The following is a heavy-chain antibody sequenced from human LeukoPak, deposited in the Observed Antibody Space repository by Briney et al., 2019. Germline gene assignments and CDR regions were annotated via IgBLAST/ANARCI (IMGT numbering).Heavy chain of an antibody. CDR1: GFTFSNAW. CDR2: ISGSGGST. V-gene: IGHV3-23*01. Sequence: GGSLRLSCAASGFTFSNAWMSWVRQAPGKGLEWVSAISGSGGSTYYADSVKGRFTISRDNSKNTLYLQMNSLRAEDTAVYYCAKAPYDYVWGSYRPPLALDYWGQGTLVTVSS. CDR3: AKAPYDYVWGSYRPPLALDY. D-gene: IGHD3-16*02. J-gene: IGHJ4*02.